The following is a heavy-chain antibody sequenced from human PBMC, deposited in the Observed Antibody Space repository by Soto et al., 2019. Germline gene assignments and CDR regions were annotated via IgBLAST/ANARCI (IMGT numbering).Heavy chain of an antibody. D-gene: IGHD3-9*01. CDR2: ISYDGSNK. CDR1: GFTFSSYG. CDR3: AKDLFGYYDILTGWGS. V-gene: IGHV3-30*18. Sequence: QVQLVESGGGVVQPGRSLRLSCAASGFTFSSYGMHWVRQAPGKGLEWVAVISYDGSNKYYADSVKGRFTISRDNSKNTLYPQMNSLRAEDTAVYYCAKDLFGYYDILTGWGSWGQGTLVTVSS. J-gene: IGHJ4*02.